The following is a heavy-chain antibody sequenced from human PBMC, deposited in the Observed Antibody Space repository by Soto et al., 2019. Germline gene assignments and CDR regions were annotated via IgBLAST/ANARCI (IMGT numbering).Heavy chain of an antibody. J-gene: IGHJ4*02. CDR1: GFTFDDHA. CDR2: ITWNSVAL. CDR3: AKERVRDFDG. V-gene: IGHV3-9*01. Sequence: VQLVESGGGLVRPGGSLRLSCAASGFTFDDHAMHWVRQAPGKGLEWISAITWNSVALDYAASVKGRFTISRDNAKNSLYLQMDNLRPEDTDLYYCAKERVRDFDGWGQGTLVTVSS. D-gene: IGHD3-9*01.